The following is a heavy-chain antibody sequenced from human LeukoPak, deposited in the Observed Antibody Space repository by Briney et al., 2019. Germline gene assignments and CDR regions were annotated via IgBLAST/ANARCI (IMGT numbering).Heavy chain of an antibody. CDR3: AKGYGWEASYYYYYMDV. D-gene: IGHD1-26*01. J-gene: IGHJ6*03. Sequence: GGSLRLSCAVSGFTFSSYWMHWVRQAPGKGLVWVSRINSDGSSTSYADSVKGRFTISRDNSKNTLYLQMNSLRAEDTAVYYCAKGYGWEASYYYYYMDVWGKGTTVTISS. V-gene: IGHV3-74*01. CDR1: GFTFSSYW. CDR2: INSDGSST.